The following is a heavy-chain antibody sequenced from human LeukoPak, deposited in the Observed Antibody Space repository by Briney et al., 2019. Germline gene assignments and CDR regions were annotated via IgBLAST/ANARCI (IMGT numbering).Heavy chain of an antibody. CDR2: ISAYNGNT. CDR3: ARADRDFWSGYLYYFDY. V-gene: IGHV1-18*01. CDR1: GYTFTSYG. D-gene: IGHD3-3*01. J-gene: IGHJ4*02. Sequence: ASVKVSCKASGYTFTSYGISWVRQAPGQGLEWMGWISAYNGNTNYAQKFQGRVTITRNTSISTAYMELSSLRSEDTAVYYCARADRDFWSGYLYYFDYWGQGTLVTVSS.